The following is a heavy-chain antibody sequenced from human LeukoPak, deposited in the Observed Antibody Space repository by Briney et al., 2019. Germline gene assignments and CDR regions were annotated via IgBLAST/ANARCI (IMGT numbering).Heavy chain of an antibody. CDR1: GFTFSSYA. CDR3: AKDGKCYCASSGLAHTFYP. CDR2: ISGSGGST. J-gene: IGHJ5*02. V-gene: IGHV3-23*01. Sequence: GGSLRLSCAASGFTFSSYAVSWVRQAPGKGLEWVSAISGSGGSTYYADSVKGRFTISRDNSKNTLYLQMNSLRAEDTAVYYCAKDGKCYCASSGLAHTFYPWGQGTLVSVSS. D-gene: IGHD3-22*01.